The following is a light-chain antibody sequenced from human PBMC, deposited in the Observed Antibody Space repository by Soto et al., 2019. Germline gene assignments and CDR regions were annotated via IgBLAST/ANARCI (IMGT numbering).Light chain of an antibody. V-gene: IGKV3-20*01. CDR2: GAS. J-gene: IGKJ2*01. CDR1: QSVSATY. CDR3: QQYVSSPMYT. Sequence: EIVLTQSPGTLSLSPGERATLSCRASQSVSATYLAWYQQKPGQAPRLLIYGASNRATGIPDRFTGSGSGTDFTLTISRLEPEDFAVYFCQQYVSSPMYTFGQGTKLGIK.